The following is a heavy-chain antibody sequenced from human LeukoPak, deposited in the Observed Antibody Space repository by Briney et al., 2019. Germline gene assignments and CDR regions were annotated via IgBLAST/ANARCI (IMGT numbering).Heavy chain of an antibody. V-gene: IGHV3-21*01. Sequence: GGSLRLSCAASGFTFSSYSMNWVRQAPGKGLEWVSSISSSSSYIYYADSVKGRFTISRDNAKNSLYLQMNSRRAEDTAVYYCARGGEDVVVVPAASLEDYWGQGTLVTVSS. CDR2: ISSSSSYI. D-gene: IGHD2-2*01. CDR1: GFTFSSYS. J-gene: IGHJ4*02. CDR3: ARGGEDVVVVPAASLEDY.